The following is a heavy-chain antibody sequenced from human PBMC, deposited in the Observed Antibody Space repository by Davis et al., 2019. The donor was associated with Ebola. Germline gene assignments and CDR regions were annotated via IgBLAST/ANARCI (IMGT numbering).Heavy chain of an antibody. CDR1: GYTFTGYY. CDR3: ARRTPGITGTPMAYYYYMDV. D-gene: IGHD1-20*01. V-gene: IGHV1-2*02. J-gene: IGHJ6*03. Sequence: ASVKVSCKASGYTFTGYYMHWVRQAPGQGLEWMGWINPNSGGTNYAQKFQGRVTMTRDTSISTAYMELRSLRSGDTAVYYCARRTPGITGTPMAYYYYMDVWGKGTTVAVSS. CDR2: INPNSGGT.